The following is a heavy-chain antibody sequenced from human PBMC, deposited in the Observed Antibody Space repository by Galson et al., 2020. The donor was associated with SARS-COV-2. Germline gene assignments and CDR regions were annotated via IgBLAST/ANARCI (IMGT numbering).Heavy chain of an antibody. Sequence: GSLKISCAASGFTFSGSAMHWVRQAPGKGLEWLGRIRTAIDDDATEYTPAVKGRFFISRDDSRDTAYLQMNSLKAEDTAVYYCARKGFFGDYEDYWGQGTLVTVSS. D-gene: IGHD4-17*01. J-gene: IGHJ4*02. CDR3: ARKGFFGDYEDY. CDR1: GFTFSGSA. CDR2: IRTAIDDDAT. V-gene: IGHV3-73*01.